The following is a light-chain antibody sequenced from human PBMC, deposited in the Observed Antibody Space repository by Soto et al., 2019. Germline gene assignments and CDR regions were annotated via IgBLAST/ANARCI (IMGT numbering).Light chain of an antibody. CDR3: HQYNSYKWT. CDR1: QSVSDW. J-gene: IGKJ1*01. V-gene: IGKV1-5*01. CDR2: DNS. Sequence: MQMTESPSARAASVGGGGTSTCRASQSVSDWLACYQQKPGNPPKLLIYDNSRLESAVPSRFSASGSGKEFTITISGLQPDDLATYYCHQYNSYKWTCGQGTTGDIK.